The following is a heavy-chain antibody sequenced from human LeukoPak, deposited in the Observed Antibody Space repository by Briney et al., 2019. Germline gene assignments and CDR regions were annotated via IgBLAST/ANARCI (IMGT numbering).Heavy chain of an antibody. D-gene: IGHD6-13*01. CDR2: ISSSSSTI. V-gene: IGHV3-48*01. CDR3: ARDITDSSSLDY. Sequence: PGGSLRLSCAASGFTCSSYSMNWVLQAPGKELEWVSYISSSSSTIYYADSVKGRFTISRDNAKNSLYLQMNSLRAEDTAVSYCARDITDSSSLDYWGQGTLVTVSS. J-gene: IGHJ4*02. CDR1: GFTCSSYS.